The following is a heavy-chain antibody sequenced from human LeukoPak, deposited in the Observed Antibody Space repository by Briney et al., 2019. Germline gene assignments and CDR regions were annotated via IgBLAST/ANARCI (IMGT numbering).Heavy chain of an antibody. J-gene: IGHJ6*02. D-gene: IGHD2-21*01. Sequence: SETLSLTCAVYGGSFSGYYWSWIRQPPGKGLEWIGEINHSGSTNYNPSLKSRVTISVDTSKNQFSLKLCSVTAADTAVYYCARVRVWRYYYYYGMDVWGQGTTVTVSS. CDR1: GGSFSGYY. CDR2: INHSGST. V-gene: IGHV4-34*01. CDR3: ARVRVWRYYYYYGMDV.